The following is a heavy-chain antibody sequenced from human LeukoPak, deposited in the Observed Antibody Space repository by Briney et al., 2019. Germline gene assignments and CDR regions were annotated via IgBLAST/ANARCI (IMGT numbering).Heavy chain of an antibody. CDR3: ARDEAAAGISFDY. D-gene: IGHD6-13*01. CDR1: GFTFSDYY. J-gene: IGHJ4*02. V-gene: IGHV3-11*01. CDR2: ISSSGSTI. Sequence: GGSLRLSCAASGFTFSDYYMSWIRQAPGKGLEWVSYISSSGSTIYYADSVKGRFTISRDNAKSSLYLQMNSLRAEDTAVYYCARDEAAAGISFDYWGQGTLVTVSS.